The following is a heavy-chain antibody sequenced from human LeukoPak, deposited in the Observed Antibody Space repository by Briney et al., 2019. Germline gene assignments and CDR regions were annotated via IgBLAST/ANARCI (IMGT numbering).Heavy chain of an antibody. CDR3: ARLSIVGATNDDY. J-gene: IGHJ4*02. CDR2: IYYSGST. D-gene: IGHD1-26*01. CDR1: GFTISSYY. V-gene: IGHV4-59*08. Sequence: SETLCLTCTVSGFTISSYYLSWIRQPPGKGLEWIGYIYYSGSTTYKPSLKSRVTISVDTSKNQFSLKLTSVTAADTAVYYCARLSIVGATNDDYSGQGTLVTVSS.